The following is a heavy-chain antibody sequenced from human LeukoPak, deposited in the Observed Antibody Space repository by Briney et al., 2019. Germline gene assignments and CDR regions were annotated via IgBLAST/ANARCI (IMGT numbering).Heavy chain of an antibody. CDR3: SRVFDSGSQAYFYYMDV. J-gene: IGHJ6*03. CDR1: GGSISSSSYY. D-gene: IGHD3-10*01. CDR2: IYYSGST. V-gene: IGHV4-39*07. Sequence: SETLSLTCTVSGGSISSSSYYWGWIRQPPGKGLEWMGSIYYSGSTYYNPSLKSRVTISVDTSKNQFSLKLSSVTAADTAVYYCSRVFDSGSQAYFYYMDVWGKGTTVTIFS.